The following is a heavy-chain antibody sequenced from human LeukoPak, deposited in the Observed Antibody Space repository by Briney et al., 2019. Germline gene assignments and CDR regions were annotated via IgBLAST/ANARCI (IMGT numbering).Heavy chain of an antibody. CDR2: TYYRSKWYN. CDR1: GDSVSSSTTA. D-gene: IGHD1-26*01. Sequence: SQTLSLTCAIFGDSVSSSTTAWNWIRQSPSRGLEWLGRTYYRSKWYNDYAVSVKSRITISPDTSKNQFSLQLNSVTPEDTAVYYCGRGVEATKGSFDYWGQGILVTVSS. CDR3: GRGVEATKGSFDY. J-gene: IGHJ4*02. V-gene: IGHV6-1*01.